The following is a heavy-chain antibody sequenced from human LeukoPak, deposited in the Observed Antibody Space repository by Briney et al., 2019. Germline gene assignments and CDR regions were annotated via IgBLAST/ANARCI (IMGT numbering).Heavy chain of an antibody. CDR1: GGSISSGSYY. D-gene: IGHD3-3*01. CDR3: ARLSLKVLEWSPTKGKETHYFDY. CDR2: IYTSGST. J-gene: IGHJ4*02. Sequence: PSETLSLTCTVSGGSISSGSYYWSWIRQPAGKGLEWIGRIYTSGSTNYNPSLKSRVTIFVDKSKTQFSLKLSSVTAADTAVYYCARLSLKVLEWSPTKGKETHYFDYWGQGTLVTVSS. V-gene: IGHV4-61*02.